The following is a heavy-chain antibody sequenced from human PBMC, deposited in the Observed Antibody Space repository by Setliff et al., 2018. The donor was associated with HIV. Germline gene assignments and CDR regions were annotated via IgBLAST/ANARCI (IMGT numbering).Heavy chain of an antibody. J-gene: IGHJ4*02. V-gene: IGHV1-46*01. Sequence: ASVKVSCKASGYTFTSYPMHWVRQAPGQGLEWMGVINTSGGSAGYAEKFRGRVTMTRDTSTNTVYMDLRNLRSEDTAVYYCARQATKSFFDYWGQGALVTVSS. CDR1: GYTFTSYP. CDR2: INTSGGSA. D-gene: IGHD1-26*01. CDR3: ARQATKSFFDY.